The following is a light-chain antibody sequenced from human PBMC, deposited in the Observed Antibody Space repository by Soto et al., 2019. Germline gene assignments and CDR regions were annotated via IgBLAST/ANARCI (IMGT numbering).Light chain of an antibody. Sequence: IVMTQSPDSLAVSLGERATINCKSSQSVLYSSNNKNYLAWYQQKPGQPPKLLIYWASTRESGVPDRFSGSGSGTDFTPTISSLQAEDVAVYYCQQYYSTPQTFGQGTKVDIK. J-gene: IGKJ1*01. V-gene: IGKV4-1*01. CDR2: WAS. CDR1: QSVLYSSNNKNY. CDR3: QQYYSTPQT.